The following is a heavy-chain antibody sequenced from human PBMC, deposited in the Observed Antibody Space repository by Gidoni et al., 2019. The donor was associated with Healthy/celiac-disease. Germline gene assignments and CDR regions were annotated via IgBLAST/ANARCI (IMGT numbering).Heavy chain of an antibody. Sequence: QVQLQESGPGLVKLSQTLSLTCTVAGGSISSGGDYWSWIRQHPGKGLEWIGYIYYSGSTYYNPSLKSRVTISVDTSKTQFSLKLSSVTAADTAVYYCARVDFTVTKGGYYYYGMDVWGQGITVTVSS. CDR2: IYYSGST. V-gene: IGHV4-31*03. CDR3: ARVDFTVTKGGYYYYGMDV. J-gene: IGHJ6*02. D-gene: IGHD4-17*01. CDR1: GGSISSGGDY.